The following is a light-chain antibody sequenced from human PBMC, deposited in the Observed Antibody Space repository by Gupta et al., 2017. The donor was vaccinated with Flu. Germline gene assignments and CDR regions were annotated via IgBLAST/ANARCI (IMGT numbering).Light chain of an antibody. CDR2: LGS. Sequence: DIVMTQSPLSLPVTPGEPASISCRSSQSLLHSNGYNCLDWYLQKPGQSPQLLIYLGSNRASGVPDRFSDSGSGTDFTLKISSVEAEDVGVYYCRQTLQGPLTFGGGTRVEIK. CDR1: QSLLHSNGYNC. V-gene: IGKV2-28*01. J-gene: IGKJ4*01. CDR3: RQTLQGPLT.